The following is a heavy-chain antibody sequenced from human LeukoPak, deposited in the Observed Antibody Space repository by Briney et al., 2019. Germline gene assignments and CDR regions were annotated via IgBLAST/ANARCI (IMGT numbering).Heavy chain of an antibody. D-gene: IGHD3-22*01. CDR1: GFTFSSYA. V-gene: IGHV3-23*01. CDR3: AKKQGSGYYYSHFDY. J-gene: IGHJ4*02. CDR2: ISGSGGST. Sequence: GGSLGLSCAASGFTFSSYAMSWVRQAPGKGLEWVSAISGSGGSTYYADSVKGRFTISRDNSKNTLYLQMNSLRAEDTAVYYCAKKQGSGYYYSHFDYWGQGTLVTVSS.